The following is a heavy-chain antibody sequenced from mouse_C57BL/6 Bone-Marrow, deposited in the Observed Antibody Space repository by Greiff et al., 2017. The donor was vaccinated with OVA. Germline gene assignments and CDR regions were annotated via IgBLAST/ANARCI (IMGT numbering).Heavy chain of an antibody. D-gene: IGHD3-2*02. CDR2: IYPGSGST. CDR1: GYTFTSYW. Sequence: QVQLQQPGAELVKPGASVKMSCKASGYTFTSYWITWVKQRPGQGLEWIGDIYPGSGSTNYNEKFKSKATLTVDTSSSTAYMQLSSLTSEDSAVYYCASRGLRLHYFDYWGQGTTLTVSS. V-gene: IGHV1-55*01. J-gene: IGHJ2*01. CDR3: ASRGLRLHYFDY.